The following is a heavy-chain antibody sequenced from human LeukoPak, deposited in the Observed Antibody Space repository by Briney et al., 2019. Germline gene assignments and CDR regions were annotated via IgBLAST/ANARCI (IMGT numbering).Heavy chain of an antibody. CDR1: GYTLTELS. V-gene: IGHV1-24*01. CDR3: ATEQTSGYSGYDRLFDY. J-gene: IGHJ4*02. CDR2: FDPEDGET. Sequence: ASVKVSCKVSGYTLTELSMHWVRQAPGKGLEWMGGFDPEDGETIYAQKLQGRVTMTEDTSTDTAYMELSSLRSEDTAVYYCATEQTSGYSGYDRLFDYWGQGTLVTVSS. D-gene: IGHD5-12*01.